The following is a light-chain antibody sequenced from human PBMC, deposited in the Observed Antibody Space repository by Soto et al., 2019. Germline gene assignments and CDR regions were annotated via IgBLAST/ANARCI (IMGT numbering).Light chain of an antibody. V-gene: IGLV2-14*01. CDR3: TSFTSTSTQV. CDR1: SSDVGAYNY. Sequence: QSVLTQPASVSGSPGQSITISCTGTSSDVGAYNYVSWYQQHPGKVPKLMIYEVSNRPSGVSNRFSGSKSGNTASLTISGLQAEDEADYFCTSFTSTSTQVLGPGTKLTVL. CDR2: EVS. J-gene: IGLJ1*01.